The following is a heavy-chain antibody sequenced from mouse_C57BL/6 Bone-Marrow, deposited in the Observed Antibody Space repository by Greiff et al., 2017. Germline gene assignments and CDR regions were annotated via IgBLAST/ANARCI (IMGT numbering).Heavy chain of an antibody. J-gene: IGHJ2*01. CDR1: GFNFKDDC. D-gene: IGHD2-1*01. V-gene: IGHV14-4*01. CDR2: IDPAIGDT. CDR3: SSLDGNYFDF. Sequence: VQLQQSGAELVRPGASVKLSCTASGFNFKDDCMHWVKQRPEQGLEWIGWIDPAIGDTEYASKFKGKATITSDKSSNTAHLQLSSLTSEDSAVYYGSSLDGNYFDFWGQGTPLTVAS.